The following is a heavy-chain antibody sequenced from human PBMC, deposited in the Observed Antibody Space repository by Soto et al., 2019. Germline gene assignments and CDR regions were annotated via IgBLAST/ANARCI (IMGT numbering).Heavy chain of an antibody. J-gene: IGHJ6*02. V-gene: IGHV1-46*01. D-gene: IGHD5-18*01. Sequence: GASVKFSCKASGYTFTSYYMHWVRQAPGQGLEWMGIINPSGGSTSYAQKFQGRVTMTRDTSTSTVYMELSSLRSEDTAVYYCARTYSYGSPPRYGMDVWGQGTTVTVSS. CDR3: ARTYSYGSPPRYGMDV. CDR2: INPSGGST. CDR1: GYTFTSYY.